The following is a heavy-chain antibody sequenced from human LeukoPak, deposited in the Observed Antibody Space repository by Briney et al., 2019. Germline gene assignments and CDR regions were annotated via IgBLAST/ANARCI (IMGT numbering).Heavy chain of an antibody. J-gene: IGHJ4*02. CDR3: ASIAVAGAIDY. CDR2: ISYDGSNK. V-gene: IGHV3-30-3*01. CDR1: GFTFSSYA. Sequence: TGGSLRLSCAASGFTFSSYAMHWVRQAPGKGLEWVAVISYDGSNKYYADSVKGRSTISRDNSKNTLYLQMNSLRAEDTAVYYCASIAVAGAIDYWGQGTLVTVSS. D-gene: IGHD6-19*01.